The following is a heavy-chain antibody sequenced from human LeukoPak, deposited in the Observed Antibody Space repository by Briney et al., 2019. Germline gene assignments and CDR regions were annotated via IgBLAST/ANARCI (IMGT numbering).Heavy chain of an antibody. V-gene: IGHV4-34*01. CDR2: INHSGST. Sequence: SETLSLTCAVYGGSFSGYYWSWIRQLPGKGLEWIGEINHSGSTNYNPSLKSRVTISVDTSKNQFSLKLSSVTAADTAVYYCARVGTDGYNSWGQGTLVTVSS. D-gene: IGHD5-24*01. J-gene: IGHJ4*02. CDR3: ARVGTDGYNS. CDR1: GGSFSGYY.